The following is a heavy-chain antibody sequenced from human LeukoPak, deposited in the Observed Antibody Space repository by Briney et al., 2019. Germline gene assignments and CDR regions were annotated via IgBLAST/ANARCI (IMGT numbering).Heavy chain of an antibody. J-gene: IGHJ4*02. CDR2: IHTSGST. CDR1: GGSIRTYY. CDR3: AREGSMTARPFVSIDY. Sequence: SETLYLTCTVSGGSIRTYYWSWIRQPAGKALEWIGRIHTSGSTDYNPSPESGVSMSVNTSKNQFSLKLRSVTASDTAVYYCAREGSMTARPFVSIDYWGQGTLVTVSS. D-gene: IGHD6-6*01. V-gene: IGHV4-4*07.